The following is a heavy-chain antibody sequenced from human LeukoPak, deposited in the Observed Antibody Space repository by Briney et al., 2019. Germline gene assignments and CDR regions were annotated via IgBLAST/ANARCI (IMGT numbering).Heavy chain of an antibody. J-gene: IGHJ3*02. CDR1: GFTVSSNY. CDR2: IYSGGST. V-gene: IGHV3-53*01. CDR3: ARALVSPLQYFACLEKKGRHDAFDI. Sequence: PGGSQRLSCAASGFTVSSNYMSWVRQAPGKGLEWVSVIYSGGSTYYADSVKGRFTISRDNSKNSLYLQMNSLRAEDTAVYYCARALVSPLQYFACLEKKGRHDAFDIWAKGTMATV. D-gene: IGHD3-9*01.